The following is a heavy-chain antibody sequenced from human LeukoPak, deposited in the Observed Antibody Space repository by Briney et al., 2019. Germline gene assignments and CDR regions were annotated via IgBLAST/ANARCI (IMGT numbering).Heavy chain of an antibody. CDR2: ISYDGSNK. J-gene: IGHJ4*02. Sequence: GRSLRLSCAASGFTFSSYAMHWVRQAPGKGLEWVAVISYDGSNKYYADSVKGRFTISRDNSKNTLYLQMNSLRAEDTAVYYCAKDGGSYSADYWGQGTLVTVSS. V-gene: IGHV3-30-3*01. D-gene: IGHD3-10*01. CDR3: AKDGGSYSADY. CDR1: GFTFSSYA.